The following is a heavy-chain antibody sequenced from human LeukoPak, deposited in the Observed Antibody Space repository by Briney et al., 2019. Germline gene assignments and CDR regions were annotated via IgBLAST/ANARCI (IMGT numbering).Heavy chain of an antibody. CDR1: GFTFSSYA. Sequence: GGSLRLSCAASGFTFSSYAMGWVRQAPGKGLEWVSAVSGSGNNTLYADSVKGRFTISRDNSKSTLFLQMNSLRADDTAVYYCAKEIVRIAAEPDYWGQGTLVTVSS. J-gene: IGHJ4*02. V-gene: IGHV3-23*01. CDR2: VSGSGNNT. CDR3: AKEIVRIAAEPDY. D-gene: IGHD6-13*01.